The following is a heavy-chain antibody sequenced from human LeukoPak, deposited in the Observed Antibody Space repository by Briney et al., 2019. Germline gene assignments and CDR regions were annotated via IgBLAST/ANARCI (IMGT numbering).Heavy chain of an antibody. CDR3: ARVGERFGELFD. J-gene: IGHJ4*02. CDR2: SGST. V-gene: IGHV4-59*12. Sequence: PSETLSLTCTVSGGSFSTYYWSWIRQPPGKGLEWIGYSGSTNHNPSLKSRVTMSVDTSKNQFSLKLSSVTAADTAVYYCARVGERFGELFDWGQGTLVTVSS. CDR1: GGSFSTYY. D-gene: IGHD3-10*01.